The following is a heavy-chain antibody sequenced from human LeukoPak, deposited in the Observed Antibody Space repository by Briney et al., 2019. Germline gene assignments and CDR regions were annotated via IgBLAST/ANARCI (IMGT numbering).Heavy chain of an antibody. CDR2: IYYSGST. J-gene: IGHJ4*02. Sequence: SETLSLTCTVSGGSISSYYWGWIRQPPGKGLEWIGSIYYSGSTYYNPSLKSRVTISVDTSKNQFSLKLSSVTAADTAVYYCARVKSGSYRHFDYWGQGTLVTVSS. CDR3: ARVKSGSYRHFDY. V-gene: IGHV4-39*07. D-gene: IGHD1-26*01. CDR1: GGSISSYY.